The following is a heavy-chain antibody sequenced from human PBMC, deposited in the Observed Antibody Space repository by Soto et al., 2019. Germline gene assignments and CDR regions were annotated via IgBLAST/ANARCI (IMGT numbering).Heavy chain of an antibody. CDR1: GYTFTNYG. V-gene: IGHV1-18*04. CDR2: ITVYNGNT. D-gene: IGHD5-18*01. J-gene: IGHJ4*02. CDR3: ASSYSYGSYWYFDY. Sequence: ASVKVSCKASGYTFTNYGVSWVRQAPGQGLEWMGWITVYNGNTHYAQNLQGRVTMTTDTSTSTAHMELWSLGSDDTAVYYCASSYSYGSYWYFDYWGQGALVTVSS.